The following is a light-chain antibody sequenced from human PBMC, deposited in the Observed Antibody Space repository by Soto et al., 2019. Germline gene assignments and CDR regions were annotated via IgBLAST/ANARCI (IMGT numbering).Light chain of an antibody. CDR3: QQSFNTPWT. J-gene: IGKJ1*01. Sequence: DIQMTQSPSSLSASVGDRVTITCRASQTISRYLNWYRQKAGKAPELLIYAGSILQSGVPSRFSGSVSGADFTLIISHLQPDDFATYHCQQSFNTPWTFGQGTRVEIK. V-gene: IGKV1-39*01. CDR2: AGS. CDR1: QTISRY.